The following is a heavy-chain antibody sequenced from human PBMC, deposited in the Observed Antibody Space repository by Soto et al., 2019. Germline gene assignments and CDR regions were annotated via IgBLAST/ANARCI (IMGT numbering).Heavy chain of an antibody. CDR2: TNGNLGTG. CDR1: GGTFSSHP. CDR3: ERRHSHGFSRSFDN. Sequence: QVHLEQSGAEVKRPGSSVKVSCKASGGTFSSHPISWVRQAPGQGLEWMGGTNGNLGTGNSAQKFRGRLTITTDKFPTTTYMELRRLLPEDTAVHYCERRHSHGFSRSFDNWGQGTLVTV. J-gene: IGHJ4*02. D-gene: IGHD3-16*02. V-gene: IGHV1-69*06.